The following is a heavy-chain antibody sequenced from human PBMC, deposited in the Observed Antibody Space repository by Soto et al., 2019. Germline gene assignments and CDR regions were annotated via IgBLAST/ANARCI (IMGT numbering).Heavy chain of an antibody. CDR2: ISGSGGST. CDR1: GFTFSSYA. V-gene: IGHV3-23*01. CDR3: AKSPLVVIPPQNAFDI. J-gene: IGHJ3*02. Sequence: GGSLRLSCAASGFTFSSYAMSWVRQAPGKGLEWVSAISGSGGSTYYADSVKGRFTISRDNSKNTLYLQMNSLRAEDTAVYYCAKSPLVVIPPQNAFDIWGQGKRVTVSS. D-gene: IGHD3-22*01.